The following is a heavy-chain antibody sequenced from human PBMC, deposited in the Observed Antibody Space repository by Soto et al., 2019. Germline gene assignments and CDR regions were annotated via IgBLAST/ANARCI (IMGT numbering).Heavy chain of an antibody. V-gene: IGHV3-23*01. J-gene: IGHJ4*02. CDR2: ISGSGGST. Sequence: GGSLRLSCAASGFTFSSYAMSWVRQAPGKGLEWVSAISGSGGSTYYADSVKGRFTISRDNSKNTLYLQMNSLRAEDTAVYYCAKFANGSGWPYYFDYWGQGTLVTVPS. D-gene: IGHD6-19*01. CDR3: AKFANGSGWPYYFDY. CDR1: GFTFSSYA.